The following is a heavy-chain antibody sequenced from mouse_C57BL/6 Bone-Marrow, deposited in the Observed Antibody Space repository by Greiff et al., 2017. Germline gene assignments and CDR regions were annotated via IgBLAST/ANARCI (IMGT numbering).Heavy chain of an antibody. CDR2: LDPENGDT. V-gene: IGHV14-4*01. J-gene: IGHJ3*01. CDR1: GFNIKDDY. CDR3: TTSLPVYPSCFAY. D-gene: IGHD2-3*01. Sequence: VQLKESGAELVRPGASVKLSCTASGFNIKDDYMHWVKQRPEQGLEWIGWLDPENGDTEYASKFQGKATITADTSANTAYLQLSSLTSEDTAVYYCTTSLPVYPSCFAYWGQGTLVTVSA.